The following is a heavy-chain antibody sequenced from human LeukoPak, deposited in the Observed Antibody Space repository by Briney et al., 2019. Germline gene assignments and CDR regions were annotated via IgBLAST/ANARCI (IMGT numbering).Heavy chain of an antibody. V-gene: IGHV3-30*02. D-gene: IGHD1-1*01. Sequence: GGSLRLPCAASGFTFSSYGMHWVRQAPGKGLEWVAYIRYDGSNKYYEDSMKGRFTISRDNSKNMLYLQMNSLRAEDTAVYYCAKGGTTGNRYYMDVWGKGTTVTISS. CDR1: GFTFSSYG. J-gene: IGHJ6*03. CDR3: AKGGTTGNRYYMDV. CDR2: IRYDGSNK.